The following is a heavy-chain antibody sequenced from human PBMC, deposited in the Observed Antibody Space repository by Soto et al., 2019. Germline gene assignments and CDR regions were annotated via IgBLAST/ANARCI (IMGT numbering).Heavy chain of an antibody. V-gene: IGHV4-34*12. D-gene: IGHD3-22*01. Sequence: PSETLSLTCAVYGGSFSGHSWTWIRQSPGKGLEWIGDIMQSGRVNYSPSLKSRVTISLDTSKNQFSLTLSAVTAADTAMYYCSTRAYDTNGYYRFDPWGQGTRVTVS. CDR2: IMQSGRV. CDR1: GGSFSGHS. CDR3: STRAYDTNGYYRFDP. J-gene: IGHJ5*01.